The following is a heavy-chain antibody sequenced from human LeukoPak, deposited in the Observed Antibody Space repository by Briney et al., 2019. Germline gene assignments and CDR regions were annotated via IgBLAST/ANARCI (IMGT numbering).Heavy chain of an antibody. J-gene: IGHJ5*02. CDR1: GGTFSSYA. CDR3: AREVVGATLNWFDP. D-gene: IGHD1-26*01. CDR2: IIPIFGTA. V-gene: IGHV1-69*05. Sequence: SVKVSCKASGGTFSSYAISWARQAPGQGLEWMGGIIPIFGTANYAQKFQGRVTITTDESTSTAYMELSSLRSEDTAVYYCAREVVGATLNWFDPWGQGTLVTVSS.